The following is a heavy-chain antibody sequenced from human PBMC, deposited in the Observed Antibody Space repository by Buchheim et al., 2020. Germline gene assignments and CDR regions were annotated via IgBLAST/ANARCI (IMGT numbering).Heavy chain of an antibody. Sequence: QVQLQESGPGLVKPSQTLSLTCTVSGGSISSGSYYWSWIRQPAGKGLEWIGRIYTSGSTNYNPSLKSRVTISVDTSKNQFSLKLSSVTAADTAVYYCARKDCSSTSCPFDYWGQGTL. V-gene: IGHV4-61*02. D-gene: IGHD2-2*01. CDR3: ARKDCSSTSCPFDY. J-gene: IGHJ4*02. CDR2: IYTSGST. CDR1: GGSISSGSYY.